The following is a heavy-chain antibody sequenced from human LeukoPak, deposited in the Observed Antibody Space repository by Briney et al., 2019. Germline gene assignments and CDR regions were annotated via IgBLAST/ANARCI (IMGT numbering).Heavy chain of an antibody. CDR2: INLSGGST. D-gene: IGHD3-10*01. CDR3: ARADRGGSY. V-gene: IGHV1-46*01. J-gene: IGHJ4*02. Sequence: ASVKVSCKASGYTVTSCYMHWVRQAPGQGLEWMGIINLSGGSTSYAEKFQGRVTMTRDTSTSTVYMELSSLRSEDTAVYYCARADRGGSYWGQGTLVTVSS. CDR1: GYTVTSCY.